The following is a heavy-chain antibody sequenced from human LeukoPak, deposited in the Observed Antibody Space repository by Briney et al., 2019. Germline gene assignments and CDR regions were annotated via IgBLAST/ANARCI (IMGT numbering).Heavy chain of an antibody. D-gene: IGHD4-23*01. J-gene: IGHJ4*02. CDR3: AKDPKRYGGNKGAGFDY. CDR2: IRYDGSNK. Sequence: GGSLRLSCAASGFTFSSYGMHWVRRTPGKGLEWVAFIRYDGSNKYYADSVKGRFTISRDNSKNTLYLQMNSLRAEDTAVYYCAKDPKRYGGNKGAGFDYWGQGTLVTVSS. CDR1: GFTFSSYG. V-gene: IGHV3-30*02.